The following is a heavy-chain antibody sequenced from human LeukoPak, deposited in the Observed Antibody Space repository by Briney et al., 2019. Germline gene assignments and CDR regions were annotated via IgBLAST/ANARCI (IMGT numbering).Heavy chain of an antibody. Sequence: PSETLSLTCTVSSGSISNYYWSWIRQPPGKGLEWIGYMYYTGSISYNPSLKSRVTMSVDMSKNQFSLTLSSVTATDTAIYYCARADNTGWSSLDSWGQGTLVTVSS. J-gene: IGHJ4*02. CDR3: ARADNTGWSSLDS. CDR2: MYYTGSI. D-gene: IGHD6-19*01. V-gene: IGHV4-59*08. CDR1: SGSISNYY.